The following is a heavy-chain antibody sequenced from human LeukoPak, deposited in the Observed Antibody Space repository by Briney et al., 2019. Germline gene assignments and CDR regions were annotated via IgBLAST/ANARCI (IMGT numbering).Heavy chain of an antibody. CDR3: AKEYDSSGYYNYFDY. CDR1: GFTFSSYS. J-gene: IGHJ4*02. D-gene: IGHD3-22*01. Sequence: PGGSLRLSCAASGFTFSSYSMNWVRQAPGKGLEWVSLISGDGGSTYYADSVKGRFTISRDNSKNSLYLQMNSLRTEDTALYYCAKEYDSSGYYNYFDYWGQGTLVTVSS. CDR2: ISGDGGST. V-gene: IGHV3-43*02.